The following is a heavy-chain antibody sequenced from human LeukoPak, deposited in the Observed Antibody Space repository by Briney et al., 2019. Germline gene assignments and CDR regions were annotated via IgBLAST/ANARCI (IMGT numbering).Heavy chain of an antibody. CDR1: GGSISNCDYY. V-gene: IGHV4-30-4*01. Sequence: PSETLSLTCTVSGGSISNCDYYWGRIRQPPGQGLEWIGYIYYRGSTYYNPSLKSRVNISVDTSKNQFSLKLSSMTASDTAVYYCARERTYDFGYWGQGTQVTVSS. CDR3: ARERTYDFGY. J-gene: IGHJ4*02. CDR2: IYYRGST.